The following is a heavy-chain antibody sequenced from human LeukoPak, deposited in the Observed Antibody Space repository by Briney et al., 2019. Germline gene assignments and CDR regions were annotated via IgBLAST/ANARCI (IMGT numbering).Heavy chain of an antibody. Sequence: GGSLKLSCAASGFTFSSYGMHWVRQAPGKGLEWVSYISSSGSTIYYADSVKGRFTISRDNAKNSLYLQMNSLRAEDTAVYYCARVTGDRYYYYMDVWGKGTTVTVSS. CDR3: ARVTGDRYYYYMDV. V-gene: IGHV3-48*04. CDR2: ISSSGSTI. J-gene: IGHJ6*03. CDR1: GFTFSSYG. D-gene: IGHD7-27*01.